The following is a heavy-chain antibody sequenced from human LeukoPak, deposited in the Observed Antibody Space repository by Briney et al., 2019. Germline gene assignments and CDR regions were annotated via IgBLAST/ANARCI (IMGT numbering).Heavy chain of an antibody. CDR3: ARGGGLDV. CDR2: INHNGNVN. Sequence: GGSLRLSCVASGFPFSSYWMNWARQAPGKGLEWVASINHNGNVNYYVDSVKGRFTISRDNAKNSLYLQMSNLRAEDTAVYFCARGGGLDVWGQGATVTVSS. CDR1: GFPFSSYW. D-gene: IGHD3-16*01. V-gene: IGHV3-7*03. J-gene: IGHJ6*02.